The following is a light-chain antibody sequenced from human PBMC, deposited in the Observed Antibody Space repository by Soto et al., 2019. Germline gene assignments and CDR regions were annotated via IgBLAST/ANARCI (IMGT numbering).Light chain of an antibody. CDR1: QGINNF. CDR3: QEYTGAPHT. CDR2: AAS. V-gene: IGKV1-27*01. Sequence: DIQMTQSPSSLSSSVGDRVTITCRASQGINNFLAWYQQKQGKAPKLLIYAASTFKSTVPSRFSSSGSGTDFIITISSLLPEDVAVEYCQEYTGAPHTFGPGTQVDIK. J-gene: IGKJ3*01.